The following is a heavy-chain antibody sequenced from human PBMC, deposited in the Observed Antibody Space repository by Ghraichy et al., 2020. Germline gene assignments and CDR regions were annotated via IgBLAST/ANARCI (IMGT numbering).Heavy chain of an antibody. J-gene: IGHJ4*02. V-gene: IGHV3-30*18. CDR3: AKDEGYDFGDYKDY. D-gene: IGHD4-17*01. Sequence: GESLNISCVASGFSFSGYAMHWVRQAPGKGLEWVAVISKDGGNEYYADSVEGRFIISRDNSKNTLYLQMNSLRPEDTAVYYCAKDEGYDFGDYKDYWGQGTLVTVSS. CDR1: GFSFSGYA. CDR2: ISKDGGNE.